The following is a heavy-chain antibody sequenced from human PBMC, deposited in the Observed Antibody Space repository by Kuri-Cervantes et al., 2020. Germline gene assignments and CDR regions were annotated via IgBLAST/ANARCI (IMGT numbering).Heavy chain of an antibody. V-gene: IGHV1-2*02. CDR3: ARVWIQLWFEGGDDAFCI. CDR1: GYTFTGYY. CDR2: INPNSGGT. D-gene: IGHD5-18*01. Sequence: ASVKVSCKASGYTFTGYYMHWVRQAPGQGLEWMGWINPNSGGTNYAQKFQGRVTMTRDTSISTAYMELSRLRSDDTAVYYCARVWIQLWFEGGDDAFCIWGQGTMVTVSS. J-gene: IGHJ3*02.